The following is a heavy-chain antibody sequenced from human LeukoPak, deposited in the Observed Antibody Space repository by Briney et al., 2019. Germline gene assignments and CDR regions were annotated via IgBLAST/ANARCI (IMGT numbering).Heavy chain of an antibody. CDR2: TYYRSKWYN. J-gene: IGHJ5*02. Sequence: SQTLSLTCAISGDSVSSNSAAWNWIRQSPSRGLEWLGRTYYRSKWYNDYAVSVKSRITINPDTSKNQFSLQLNSVTPEDTAVYYCVRDRHAYYGSGSYSSVWFDPWGQGTLVTVSS. D-gene: IGHD3-10*01. CDR1: GDSVSSNSAA. V-gene: IGHV6-1*01. CDR3: VRDRHAYYGSGSYSSVWFDP.